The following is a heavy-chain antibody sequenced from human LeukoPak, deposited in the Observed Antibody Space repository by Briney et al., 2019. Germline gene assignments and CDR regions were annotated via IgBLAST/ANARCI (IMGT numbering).Heavy chain of an antibody. CDR2: ISDSGSTI. CDR3: ASSQLSRDGYDPIDY. J-gene: IGHJ4*02. CDR1: GFTLSDYY. D-gene: IGHD5-24*01. Sequence: GGSLRLSCAASGFTLSDYYMSWIRQAPGEGLEWISYISDSGSTIYYANSVKGRFTISRDNAKNSLYLQMSSLRAEDTAVYYCASSQLSRDGYDPIDYWGQGTLVTVSS. V-gene: IGHV3-11*01.